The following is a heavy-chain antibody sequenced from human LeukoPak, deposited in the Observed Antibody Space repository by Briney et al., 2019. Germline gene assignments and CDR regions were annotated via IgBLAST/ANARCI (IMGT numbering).Heavy chain of an antibody. CDR3: ARFSVAATYGDFDY. J-gene: IGHJ4*02. D-gene: IGHD6-13*01. V-gene: IGHV1-18*01. Sequence: EASVKVSCKASGYTSTSYGVIWVRQAPGQGLEWMGWISAYNGNTNYAQRLQGRVTMTTDTSTSTAYMELRSLRSDDTAVYYCARFSVAATYGDFDYWGQGTLVTVSS. CDR2: ISAYNGNT. CDR1: GYTSTSYG.